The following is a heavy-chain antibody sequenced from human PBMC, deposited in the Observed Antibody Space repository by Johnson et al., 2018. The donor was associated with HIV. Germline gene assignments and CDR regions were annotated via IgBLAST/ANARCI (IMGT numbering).Heavy chain of an antibody. Sequence: VQLVESGGGLIQPGGSLRLSCAASWFTVSSNYMSWVRQAPGKGLEWVSVIYSGGSTYYADSVKGRFTISRDNSKNTLYLQMNSLRAEDMAVYYCARGAWDLLRGDAFDIWGQGTMVTVSS. CDR3: ARGAWDLLRGDAFDI. CDR1: WFTVSSNY. J-gene: IGHJ3*02. D-gene: IGHD1-26*01. CDR2: IYSGGST. V-gene: IGHV3-66*03.